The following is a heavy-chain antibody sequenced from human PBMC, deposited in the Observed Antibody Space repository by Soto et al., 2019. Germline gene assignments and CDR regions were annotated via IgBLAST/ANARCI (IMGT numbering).Heavy chain of an antibody. CDR2: ISAYNGNT. J-gene: IGHJ6*02. D-gene: IGHD3-22*01. CDR1: GYTFTRYG. V-gene: IGHV1-18*01. CDR3: ARDAVASSVYYHYYYYGMDV. Sequence: QVQLVQSGAEVKKPGASVKVSCKASGYTFTRYGISWVRQSPGQELEWMGWISAYNGNTKYAQKLQGRVTMTTDTPKSTAYMDLRSLRSADTAVYYCARDAVASSVYYHYYYYGMDVWGQGTTVTVSS.